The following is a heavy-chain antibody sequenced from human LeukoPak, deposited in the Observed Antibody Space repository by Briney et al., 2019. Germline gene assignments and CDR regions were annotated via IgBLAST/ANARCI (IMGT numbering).Heavy chain of an antibody. J-gene: IGHJ3*02. D-gene: IGHD3-22*01. CDR2: IKQDGSEK. CDR1: GFTFSSYW. CDR3: ARPYYDSSGYYRRDAFDI. V-gene: IGHV3-7*01. Sequence: GGSLRLSCAASGFTFSSYWMSWVRQAPGKGLEWVANIKQDGSEKYYVDSVKGRFTISRDNAKNSLYLQMNSLRAEDTAVYYCARPYYDSSGYYRRDAFDIWGQGTMVTVSS.